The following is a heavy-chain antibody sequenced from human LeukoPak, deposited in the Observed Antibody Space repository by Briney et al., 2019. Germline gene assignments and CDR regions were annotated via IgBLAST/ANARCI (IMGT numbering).Heavy chain of an antibody. V-gene: IGHV3-30*18. D-gene: IGHD3-16*02. CDR3: AKWGFGGVIPDAFDI. J-gene: IGHJ3*02. Sequence: PGGSLRLSCAASGFTFSSYGMHWVRQAPGKGLEWVAVISYDGSNKYYADSVKGRFTISRDNSKNTLYLQMNSLRAEDTAVYYCAKWGFGGVIPDAFDIWGQGTMVTVSS. CDR1: GFTFSSYG. CDR2: ISYDGSNK.